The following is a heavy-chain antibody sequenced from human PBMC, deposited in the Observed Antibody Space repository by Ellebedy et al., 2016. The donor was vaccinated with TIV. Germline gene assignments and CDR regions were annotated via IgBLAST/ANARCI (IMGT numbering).Heavy chain of an antibody. J-gene: IGHJ4*02. Sequence: GESLKISCKGSGYSFTSYWIGWVRQMPGKGLEWMGIIYPGDSDTRYSPSFQGQVTISADKSISTAYLQWSSLKASDTAMYYCARHRGACSSTSCYDPSPLGYWGQGTLVTVSS. D-gene: IGHD2-2*01. V-gene: IGHV5-51*01. CDR3: ARHRGACSSTSCYDPSPLGY. CDR2: IYPGDSDT. CDR1: GYSFTSYW.